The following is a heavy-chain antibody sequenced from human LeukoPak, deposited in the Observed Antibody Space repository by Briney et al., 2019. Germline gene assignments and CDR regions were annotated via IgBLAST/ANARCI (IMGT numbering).Heavy chain of an antibody. CDR1: GFTFSGYS. CDR2: ISSSGSTM. Sequence: PGGSLRLSCAASGFTFSGYSMNWVRQAPGKGLEWVSQISSSGSTMYYADSVKGRFTISRDNAKNSLYLQMNSLRDEDTAVYYCASGYSRGGDYWGQGTLVTVSS. D-gene: IGHD2-21*01. V-gene: IGHV3-48*02. CDR3: ASGYSRGGDY. J-gene: IGHJ4*02.